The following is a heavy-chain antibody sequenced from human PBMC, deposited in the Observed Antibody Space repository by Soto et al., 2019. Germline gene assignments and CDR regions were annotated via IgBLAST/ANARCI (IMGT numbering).Heavy chain of an antibody. V-gene: IGHV5-51*01. CDR3: ARRRDCIGGSCHLGGYYYMDV. J-gene: IGHJ6*03. CDR1: GYSFTSYW. Sequence: PGESLKISCKGSGYSFTSYWIGWVRQMPGKGLEWMGIIYPGDSDTRYSPSFQGQVTISADKSISTAYLQWSSLKASDTAMYYCARRRDCIGGSCHLGGYYYMDVWGKGTTVTVSS. CDR2: IYPGDSDT. D-gene: IGHD2-15*01.